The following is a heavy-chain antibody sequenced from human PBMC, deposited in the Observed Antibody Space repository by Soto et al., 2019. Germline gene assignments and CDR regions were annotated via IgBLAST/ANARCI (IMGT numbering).Heavy chain of an antibody. D-gene: IGHD1-7*01. CDR1: GGSISSSSYY. J-gene: IGHJ5*02. CDR2: IYYSGST. V-gene: IGHV4-39*01. Sequence: PSETLSLTCTVSGGSISSSSYYWGWIRQPPGKGLERIGSIYYSGSTYYNPSLKSRVTISVDTSKNQFSLKLSSVTAADTAVYYCTESWNYLNWFDPWGQGTLVTVSS. CDR3: TESWNYLNWFDP.